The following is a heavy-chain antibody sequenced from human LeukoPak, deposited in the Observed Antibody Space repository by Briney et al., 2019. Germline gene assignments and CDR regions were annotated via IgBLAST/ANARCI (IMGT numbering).Heavy chain of an antibody. V-gene: IGHV3-74*01. CDR2: INSDGSST. D-gene: IGHD1-26*01. CDR1: GFTFSSYW. Sequence: GGSLRLSCAASGFTFSSYWMHWVRQAPGKGLVWVSRINSDGSSTSYADSVKGRFTISRDNAKNSLYLQMNSLRAEDTAIYYCVRDRGTYRPIDYWGQGTLVTVSS. CDR3: VRDRGTYRPIDY. J-gene: IGHJ4*02.